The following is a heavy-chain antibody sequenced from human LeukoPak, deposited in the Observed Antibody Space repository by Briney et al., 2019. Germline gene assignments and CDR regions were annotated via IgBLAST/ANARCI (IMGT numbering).Heavy chain of an antibody. D-gene: IGHD6-19*01. J-gene: IGHJ4*02. CDR2: ISGSGGST. Sequence: GGSLRLSCAASGFPFSSYAMSWVRQAAGQGLEWVSAISGSGGSTYYADSVKGRFTISRDNSKNTLYLQMNSLRAEDTAVYYCAKDLSGWFYFDYWGQGTLVTVSS. CDR3: AKDLSGWFYFDY. CDR1: GFPFSSYA. V-gene: IGHV3-23*01.